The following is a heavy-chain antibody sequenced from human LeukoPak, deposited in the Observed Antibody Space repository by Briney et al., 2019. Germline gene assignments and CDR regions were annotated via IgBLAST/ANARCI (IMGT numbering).Heavy chain of an antibody. D-gene: IGHD2-2*01. J-gene: IGHJ4*02. V-gene: IGHV3-23*01. CDR1: GFTFSSYA. CDR2: ISGSGGST. Sequence: QPGGSLRLSCAASGFTFSSYAMSWVRQAPGKGLEWVSAISGSGGSTYYADSVKGRFTISRDNSKNTLYPQMNSLRAEDTAVYYCAKYCSSTSCYGYWGQGTLVTVSS. CDR3: AKYCSSTSCYGY.